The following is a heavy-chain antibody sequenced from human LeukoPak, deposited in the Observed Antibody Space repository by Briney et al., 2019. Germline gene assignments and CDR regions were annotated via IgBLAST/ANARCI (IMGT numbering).Heavy chain of an antibody. CDR1: GDSVSIYY. CDR3: ARGLGLTAVTEYYFDY. J-gene: IGHJ4*02. D-gene: IGHD4-17*01. CDR2: ISYSGST. V-gene: IGHV4-59*02. Sequence: PSETLSLTCTVSGDSVSIYYWSWIRQPPGKGLEWIGYISYSGSTYYNPSLKSRVTISVDTSKNQFSLKLSSVTAADTAVYYCARGLGLTAVTEYYFDYWGQGTLVTVSS.